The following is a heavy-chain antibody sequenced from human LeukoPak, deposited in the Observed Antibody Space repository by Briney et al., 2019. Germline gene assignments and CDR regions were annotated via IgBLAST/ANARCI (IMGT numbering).Heavy chain of an antibody. Sequence: GGSLRLSCAASGFTFSNAWMSWVRQAPGKGLEWVGRIKSKTDGGTTDYAAPVKGRFTISRDDSKNTLYLQMNSLKTEDTAVYYCTTDFWGTAMEGFDYWGQGTLVTVSS. CDR2: IKSKTDGGTT. D-gene: IGHD5-18*01. CDR3: TTDFWGTAMEGFDY. CDR1: GFTFSNAW. V-gene: IGHV3-15*01. J-gene: IGHJ4*02.